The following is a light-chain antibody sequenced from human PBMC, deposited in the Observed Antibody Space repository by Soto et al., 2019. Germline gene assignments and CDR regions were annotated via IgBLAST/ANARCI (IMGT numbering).Light chain of an antibody. CDR3: QQAYRFPFT. V-gene: IGKV1-12*01. CDR1: QGISSW. Sequence: DIQMTQSPSSVSASVGDRVTITCRASQGISSWLAWYQQKPGKAPKLLIYAASSLQSGVPSRFSRSGSWTAFTLTIISLQPEDFATYYRQQAYRFPFTFGPGTKVDIK. J-gene: IGKJ3*01. CDR2: AAS.